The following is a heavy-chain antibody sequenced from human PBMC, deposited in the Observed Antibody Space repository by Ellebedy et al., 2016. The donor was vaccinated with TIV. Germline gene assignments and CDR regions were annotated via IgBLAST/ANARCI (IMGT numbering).Heavy chain of an antibody. CDR2: ITESGGNT. CDR3: ARDPVGVGPAFDV. CDR1: GLTFSSHA. V-gene: IGHV3-23*01. D-gene: IGHD4-23*01. J-gene: IGHJ3*01. Sequence: GESLKISCASSGLTFSSHAMSWVRQAPGKGLECVSSITESGGNTYYADSVKGRFTISSDNSKDTLFLQMNSLRAEDTAIYFCARDPVGVGPAFDVWGQGTMVTVSS.